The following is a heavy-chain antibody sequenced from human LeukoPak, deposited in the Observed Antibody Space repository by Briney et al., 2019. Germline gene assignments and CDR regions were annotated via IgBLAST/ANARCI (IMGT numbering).Heavy chain of an antibody. V-gene: IGHV3-23*01. CDR1: GFTFSSYA. CDR3: AKDRGSSSWDYYYYGMGV. D-gene: IGHD6-13*01. Sequence: GGSLRLSCAASGFTFSSYAMSWVRQAPGKGLEWVSAISGSGGSTYYADSVKGRFTISRDNSKNTLYLQMNSLRAEDTAVYYCAKDRGSSSWDYYYYGMGVWGQGTTVTVSS. J-gene: IGHJ6*02. CDR2: ISGSGGST.